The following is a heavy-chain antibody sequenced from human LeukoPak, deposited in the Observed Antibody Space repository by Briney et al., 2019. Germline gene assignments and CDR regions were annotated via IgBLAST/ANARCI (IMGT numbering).Heavy chain of an antibody. CDR1: GYTFTSYD. CDR3: ARGYSSGWCFDY. V-gene: IGHV1-8*01. J-gene: IGHJ4*02. Sequence: GASVKVSCKASGYTFTSYDINWVRQATGQGLEWMGWMNPNSGNTGYAQKFQGRVTMTRNTSISTAYMELRSLRSDDTAVYYCARGYSSGWCFDYWGQGTLVTVSS. CDR2: MNPNSGNT. D-gene: IGHD6-19*01.